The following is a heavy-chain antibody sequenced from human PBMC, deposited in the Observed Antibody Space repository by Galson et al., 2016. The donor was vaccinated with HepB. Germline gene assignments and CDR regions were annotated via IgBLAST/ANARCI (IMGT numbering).Heavy chain of an antibody. Sequence: SVKVSCKASGGTFSSYALSWVRQAPGQGLEWMGRIIPIFRTTNYAQKFQGRVSITADESTSTAYMELSSLRSEDTAVYYCAGPQREGGNYYSFDYWGQGTLVTVSS. CDR2: IIPIFRTT. CDR1: GGTFSSYA. V-gene: IGHV1-69*13. CDR3: AGPQREGGNYYSFDY. J-gene: IGHJ4*02. D-gene: IGHD1-26*01.